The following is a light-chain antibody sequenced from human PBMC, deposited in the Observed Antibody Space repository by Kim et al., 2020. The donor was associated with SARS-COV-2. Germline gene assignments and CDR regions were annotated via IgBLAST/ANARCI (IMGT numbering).Light chain of an antibody. J-gene: IGLJ3*02. CDR2: CKD. V-gene: IGLV3-19*01. CDR3: SSRDNRGDHLT. CDR1: SLRNFY. Sequence: LGQTVRITCQGDSLRNFYTNWYQQKPGQAPVLGIYCKDHWPSGISDRFSGSTSGNTASLTITGAQAEDEGDYYCSSRDNRGDHLTFGGGTKLTVL.